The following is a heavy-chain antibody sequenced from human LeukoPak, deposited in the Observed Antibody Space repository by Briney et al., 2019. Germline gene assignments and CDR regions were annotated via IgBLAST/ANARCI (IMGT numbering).Heavy chain of an antibody. Sequence: SETLSLTCTVSGGSISSYYWSWIRQPPGKGLEWIGYIYYSGSTNYSPSLKSRVTISVDTSKNQFSLTLSSVTAADTAVYYCARGWGYFDYWGQGTLVTVSS. V-gene: IGHV4-59*01. J-gene: IGHJ4*02. CDR3: ARGWGYFDY. CDR2: IYYSGST. CDR1: GGSISSYY. D-gene: IGHD7-27*01.